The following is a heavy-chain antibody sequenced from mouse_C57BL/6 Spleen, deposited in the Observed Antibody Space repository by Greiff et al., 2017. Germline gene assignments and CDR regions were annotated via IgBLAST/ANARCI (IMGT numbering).Heavy chain of an antibody. J-gene: IGHJ4*01. Sequence: EVHLVESGGGLVKPGGSLKLSCAASGFTFSDYGMHWVRQAPEKGLEWVAYISSGSSTIYYADTVKGRFTISRDNAKNTLFLQMTSLRSEDTAMYYCARPTMITRAMDYWGQGTSVTVSS. CDR2: ISSGSSTI. D-gene: IGHD2-4*01. CDR1: GFTFSDYG. V-gene: IGHV5-17*01. CDR3: ARPTMITRAMDY.